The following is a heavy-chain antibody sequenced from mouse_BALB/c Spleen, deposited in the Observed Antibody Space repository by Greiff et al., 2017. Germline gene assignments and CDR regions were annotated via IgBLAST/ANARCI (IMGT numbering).Heavy chain of an antibody. CDR2: ISSGSSTI. Sequence: EVMLVESGGGLVQPGGSRKLSCAASGFTFSSFGMHWVRQAPEKGLEWVAYISSGSSTIYYAETVKGPFTISRDNPKNTLFLQMTSLRSEDTAMYYCARGDGYEDGYAMDNWGQGTSVTVSS. J-gene: IGHJ4*01. V-gene: IGHV5-17*02. CDR3: ARGDGYEDGYAMDN. D-gene: IGHD2-2*01. CDR1: GFTFSSFG.